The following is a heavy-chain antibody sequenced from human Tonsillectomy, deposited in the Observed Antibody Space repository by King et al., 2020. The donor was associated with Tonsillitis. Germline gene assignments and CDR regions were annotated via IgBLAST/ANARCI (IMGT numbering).Heavy chain of an antibody. CDR1: GGSISNHY. Sequence: QLQESGPGLVKPSETLSLTCTVSGGSISNHYWSWIRQPPGKGLEGIGYVYYTGTTNYNPSLQSRVTISVDTSKNQFSLRLSSVTAADTAVYYCARGGWSRDYWGQGILVTVSS. V-gene: IGHV4-59*11. D-gene: IGHD6-19*01. J-gene: IGHJ4*02. CDR2: VYYTGTT. CDR3: ARGGWSRDY.